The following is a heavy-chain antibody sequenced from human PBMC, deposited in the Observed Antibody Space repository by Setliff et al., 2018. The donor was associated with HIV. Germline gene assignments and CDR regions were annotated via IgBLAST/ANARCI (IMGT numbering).Heavy chain of an antibody. J-gene: IGHJ4*02. Sequence: SETLSLTCTVSGGSISSRGYYWGWIRQPPGKELEWIGSIYYSGSTYYNPSLKSRVAISVDTSKNQFSLKLTSVTAADTAVFYCARGVQWDIVVVIGSTPFDTWGQGTLVTVSS. V-gene: IGHV4-39*07. D-gene: IGHD2-15*01. CDR2: IYYSGST. CDR1: GGSISSRGYY. CDR3: ARGVQWDIVVVIGSTPFDT.